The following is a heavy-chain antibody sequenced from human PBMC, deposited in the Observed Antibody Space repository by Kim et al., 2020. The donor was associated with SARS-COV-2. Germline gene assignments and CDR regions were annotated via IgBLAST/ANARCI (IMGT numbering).Heavy chain of an antibody. J-gene: IGHJ6*02. V-gene: IGHV4-34*01. CDR1: GGSFSGYY. CDR2: INHSGST. CDR3: ARARVVPAAMLVYYYYYGMDV. D-gene: IGHD2-2*01. Sequence: SETLSLTCAVYGGSFSGYYWSWIRQPPGKGLEWIGEINHSGSTNYNPSLKSRVTISVDTSKNQFSLKLSSVTAADTAVYYCARARVVPAAMLVYYYYYGMDVWGQGTTVTVSS.